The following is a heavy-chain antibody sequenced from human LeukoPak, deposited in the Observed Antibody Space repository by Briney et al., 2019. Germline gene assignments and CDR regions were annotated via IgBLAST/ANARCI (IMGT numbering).Heavy chain of an antibody. CDR3: ATRPGITGSFDP. CDR1: GYTFTGYY. Sequence: GASVKVSCKASGYTFTGYYMHWVRQAPGQGLEWMGRINPNSGGTNYAQKFQGRVTMTRDTSISTAYMELSRLRSEDTAVYYCATRPGITGSFDPWGQGTLVTVSS. J-gene: IGHJ5*02. V-gene: IGHV1-2*06. CDR2: INPNSGGT. D-gene: IGHD1-20*01.